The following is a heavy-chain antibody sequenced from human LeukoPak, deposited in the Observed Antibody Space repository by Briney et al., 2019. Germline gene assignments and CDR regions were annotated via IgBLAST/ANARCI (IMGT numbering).Heavy chain of an antibody. V-gene: IGHV3-23*01. Sequence: GGSLRLSCAASGFTFSSYAMSWVRQAPGKGLDWVSAISGSGRSTYYADSVKGRFTISRDNSKNTLYLQMNSLRAEDTAVYYCAKDRREQWLAARLHYYYYGMDVWGQGTAVTVSS. D-gene: IGHD6-19*01. CDR3: AKDRREQWLAARLHYYYYGMDV. J-gene: IGHJ6*02. CDR2: ISGSGRST. CDR1: GFTFSSYA.